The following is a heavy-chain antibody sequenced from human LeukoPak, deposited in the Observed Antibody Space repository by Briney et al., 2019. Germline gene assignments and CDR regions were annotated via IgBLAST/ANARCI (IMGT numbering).Heavy chain of an antibody. D-gene: IGHD6-19*01. J-gene: IGHJ4*02. CDR2: IIPIFGTA. CDR3: ARVKWLAFDY. V-gene: IGHV1-69*06. CDR1: GGNFRNNP. Sequence: ASVKVSCKASGGNFRNNPISWVRQAPGQGLEWMGGIIPIFGTAKYAQKFQGRVTMTGDTSTSTVYMELSSLRSEDTAVYYCARVKWLAFDYWGQGTLVTVSS.